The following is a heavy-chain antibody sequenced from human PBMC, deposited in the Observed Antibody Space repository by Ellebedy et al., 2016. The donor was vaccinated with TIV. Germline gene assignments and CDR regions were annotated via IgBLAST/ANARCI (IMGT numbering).Heavy chain of an antibody. CDR1: GLRFSDAW. CDR3: AREPRDPAIYYGMDV. V-gene: IGHV3-53*01. D-gene: IGHD5-18*01. J-gene: IGHJ6*02. Sequence: GESLKISCVVSGLRFSDAWMSWVRQAPGKGLEWVSVIYSGGSTYYADSVKGRFTISRDNSKNTLYLQMNSLRTEDTAVYYCAREPRDPAIYYGMDVWGQGTTVTVSS. CDR2: IYSGGST.